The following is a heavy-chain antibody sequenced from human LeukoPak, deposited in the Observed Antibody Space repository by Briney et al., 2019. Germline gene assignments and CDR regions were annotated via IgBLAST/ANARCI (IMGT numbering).Heavy chain of an antibody. Sequence: GGSLRLSCAASGFTFSRIAMSWVRQAPGKGLEWVSAIRSNGETVYNADSVKGRFTISRDNSRQTLFLQMSSLRVEDTATYYCAKGRIAVADFDYWGQGTLVTVSS. CDR1: GFTFSRIA. CDR2: IRSNGETV. D-gene: IGHD6-19*01. CDR3: AKGRIAVADFDY. V-gene: IGHV3-23*01. J-gene: IGHJ4*02.